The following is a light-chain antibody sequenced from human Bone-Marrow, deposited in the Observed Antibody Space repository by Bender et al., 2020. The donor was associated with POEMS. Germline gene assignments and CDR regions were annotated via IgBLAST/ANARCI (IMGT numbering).Light chain of an antibody. J-gene: IGLJ2*01. CDR3: SSFTGINNPVV. Sequence: SRRPSGVPDRFSGSKSGNTASLTVSGLQAEDEADYYCSSFTGINNPVVFGGGTKLTVL. CDR2: S. V-gene: IGLV2-8*01.